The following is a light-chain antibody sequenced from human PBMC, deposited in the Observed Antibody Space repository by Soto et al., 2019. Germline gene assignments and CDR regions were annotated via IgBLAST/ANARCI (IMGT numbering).Light chain of an antibody. CDR1: SGHSNYA. Sequence: QAVVTQSPSASASLGASVKRTCTLSSGHSNYAIAWHQQQPEKGPRFLMRLNNDGSHSKGDGIPDRFSGSSSGAERYLTISSLQSEDEADYYCQTWDTGIVIFGGGTKVTVL. J-gene: IGLJ2*01. CDR3: QTWDTGIVI. CDR2: LNNDGSH. V-gene: IGLV4-69*01.